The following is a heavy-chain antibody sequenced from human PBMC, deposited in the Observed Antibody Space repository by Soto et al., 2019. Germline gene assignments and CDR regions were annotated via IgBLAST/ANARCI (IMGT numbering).Heavy chain of an antibody. CDR2: IYYSGST. V-gene: IGHV4-39*01. CDR1: GFSISSSSYY. Sequence: PSETLSLTCTFSGFSISSSSYYLGWIRKPPGKGLEWIGSIYYSGSTYYNPSLKSRVTISVDTSKNQFSLKLSSVTAADTAVYYCARQSPSTVTTPRAKFDYWGQGTLVTVSS. CDR3: ARQSPSTVTTPRAKFDY. J-gene: IGHJ4*02. D-gene: IGHD4-17*01.